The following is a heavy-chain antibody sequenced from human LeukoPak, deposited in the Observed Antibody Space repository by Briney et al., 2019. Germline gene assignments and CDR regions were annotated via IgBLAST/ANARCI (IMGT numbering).Heavy chain of an antibody. CDR2: VSAYADNT. J-gene: IGHJ4*02. V-gene: IGHV1-18*01. D-gene: IGHD2-15*01. CDR1: GYTFTSYG. CDR3: ARDCIGCHGFDY. Sequence: GASVKVSCKASGYTFTSYGISWVRQAPGRGLEWVGWVSAYADNTNYVQKLQGRVTMTTDTSTGTAYMELRSLKSDDTAVYYCARDCIGCHGFDYWGQGTLVTVSS.